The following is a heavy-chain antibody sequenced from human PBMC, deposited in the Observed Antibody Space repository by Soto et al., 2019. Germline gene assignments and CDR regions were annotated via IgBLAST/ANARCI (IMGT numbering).Heavy chain of an antibody. CDR1: GFTFSAYT. J-gene: IGHJ5*02. V-gene: IGHV3-30-3*01. D-gene: IGHD2-21*02. Sequence: QVQLVESGGGVVQPGKSLRLSCAASGFTFSAYTMHWVRQAPGKGLEWVSLISYDESDKFYADSVKGRFTISRDISKNTLYLQMTSLRSEDTAVYYCARPSGGGNFLDLWGQGILVTVSS. CDR2: ISYDESDK. CDR3: ARPSGGGNFLDL.